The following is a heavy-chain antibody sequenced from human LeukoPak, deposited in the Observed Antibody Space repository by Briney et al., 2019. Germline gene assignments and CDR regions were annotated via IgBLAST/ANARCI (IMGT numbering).Heavy chain of an antibody. D-gene: IGHD3-3*01. J-gene: IGHJ4*02. CDR3: TRGPDYDFWSGRVYFDY. V-gene: IGHV3-73*01. CDR1: GFTLSGSA. Sequence: GGPLRLSCAASGFTLSGSAMHWVRQASGKGLEWVGRIRSKANSYPTAYAASVKGRFTISRDDSKNTAYLQMNSLKTEDTAVYYCTRGPDYDFWSGRVYFDYWGQGTLVTVSS. CDR2: IRSKANSYPT.